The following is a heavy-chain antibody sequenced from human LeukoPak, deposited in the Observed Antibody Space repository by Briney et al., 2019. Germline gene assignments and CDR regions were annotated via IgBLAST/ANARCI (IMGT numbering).Heavy chain of an antibody. CDR1: GGSFSGYY. D-gene: IGHD2-21*02. J-gene: IGHJ2*01. V-gene: IGHV4-34*12. Sequence: PSETLSLTCAVYGGSFSGYYWSWIRQPPGEGLEWIGSIFDSGDTYYNPSPKSRVTISVDRSKNQFFLRLRSMTAADTAVYYCARDRLRNWYFDLWGRGTLVTVSS. CDR2: IFDSGDT. CDR3: ARDRLRNWYFDL.